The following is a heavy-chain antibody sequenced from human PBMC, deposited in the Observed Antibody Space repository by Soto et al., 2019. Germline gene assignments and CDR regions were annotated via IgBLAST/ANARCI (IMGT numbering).Heavy chain of an antibody. Sequence: SETLSLTCTVSGGSISSYYWSWIRQPPGKGLEWIGYIYYSGSTNYNPSLKSRVTISVDTSKNQFSLKLGSVTAADTAVYYCASLGCSSTSCYDYWGQGTLVTVSS. J-gene: IGHJ4*02. CDR3: ASLGCSSTSCYDY. V-gene: IGHV4-59*08. CDR1: GGSISSYY. D-gene: IGHD2-2*01. CDR2: IYYSGST.